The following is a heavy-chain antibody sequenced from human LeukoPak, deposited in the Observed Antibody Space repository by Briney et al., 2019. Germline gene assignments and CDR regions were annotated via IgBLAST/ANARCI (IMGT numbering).Heavy chain of an antibody. Sequence: SETLSLTCTVSGGSISSYYWSWIRQPPGKGLEWIGEINHSGSTNYNPSLKSRVTISVDTSKNQFSLKLSSVTAADTAVYYCARAPRGYSYGIDYWGQGTLVTVSS. CDR1: GGSISSYY. V-gene: IGHV4-59*01. CDR3: ARAPRGYSYGIDY. CDR2: INHSGST. D-gene: IGHD5-18*01. J-gene: IGHJ4*02.